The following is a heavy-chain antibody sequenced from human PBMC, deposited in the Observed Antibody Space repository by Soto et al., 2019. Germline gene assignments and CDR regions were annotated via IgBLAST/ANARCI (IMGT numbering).Heavy chain of an antibody. Sequence: SETLSLTCTVSGGSISSGDYYWSWIRQPPGKGLEWIGYIYYSGSTYYNPSLKSRVTTSVDTSKNQFSLKLSSVTAADTAVYYCARGAAFFDDSSGYYYYFDYWGQGTLVTVSS. D-gene: IGHD3-22*01. J-gene: IGHJ4*02. CDR1: GGSISSGDYY. V-gene: IGHV4-30-4*01. CDR2: IYYSGST. CDR3: ARGAAFFDDSSGYYYYFDY.